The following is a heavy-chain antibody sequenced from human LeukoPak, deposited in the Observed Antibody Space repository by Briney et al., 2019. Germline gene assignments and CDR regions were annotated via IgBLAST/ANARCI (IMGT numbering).Heavy chain of an antibody. D-gene: IGHD3-22*01. Sequence: PSETLSLTCAVYGGSFSGYYWSWIRQPPGKGREWMGEINHSGSTNYNPSLKSRVTISVDTSKNQFSLKLSSVTAADTAVYYCARGPLLSSGYYYGYYWGQGTLVTVFS. CDR3: ARGPLLSSGYYYGYY. CDR1: GGSFSGYY. CDR2: INHSGST. J-gene: IGHJ4*02. V-gene: IGHV4-34*01.